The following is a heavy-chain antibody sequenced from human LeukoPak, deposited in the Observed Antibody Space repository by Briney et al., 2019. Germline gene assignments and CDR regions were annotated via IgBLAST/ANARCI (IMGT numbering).Heavy chain of an antibody. Sequence: GRSLRLSCAASGFSFSSYGAQWVRQAPGKGLEWVAIISYDGSNKYYADSVKGRFTISRDNSKNTLYLQMNSLRAEDTALYFCAKDLDSLLFYFDRSGYLSLDYWGQGILVTVSS. CDR3: AKDLDSLLFYFDRSGYLSLDY. V-gene: IGHV3-30*18. D-gene: IGHD3-22*01. CDR2: ISYDGSNK. J-gene: IGHJ4*02. CDR1: GFSFSSYG.